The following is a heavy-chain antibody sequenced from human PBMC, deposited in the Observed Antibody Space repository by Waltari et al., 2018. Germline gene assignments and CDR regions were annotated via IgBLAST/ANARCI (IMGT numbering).Heavy chain of an antibody. J-gene: IGHJ5*02. V-gene: IGHV4-34*01. D-gene: IGHD3-22*01. Sequence: QVQLQQWGAGLLKPSETLSLTCAVYGGSFSGYYWSWIRPPPGKGLEWIGEINHSGSTNYNPSLKSRVTISVDTSKNQFSLKLSSVTAADTAVYYCARPLYYYDSSGYFAWGQGTLVTVSS. CDR2: INHSGST. CDR1: GGSFSGYY. CDR3: ARPLYYYDSSGYFA.